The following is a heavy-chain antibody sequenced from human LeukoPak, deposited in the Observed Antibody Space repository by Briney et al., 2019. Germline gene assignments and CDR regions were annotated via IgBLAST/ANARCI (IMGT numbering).Heavy chain of an antibody. CDR2: IYYSGST. J-gene: IGHJ2*01. CDR1: GDSINSYY. CDR3: ARARGAARYWYFDL. D-gene: IGHD6-6*01. V-gene: IGHV4-59*01. Sequence: PSETLSLTCTVSGDSINSYYWTWIRQPPGKGLEWIGYIYYSGSTYYNPSLKSRVTISVDTSKNQFSLKLSSVTAADTAVYYCARARGAARYWYFDLWGRGTLVTVSS.